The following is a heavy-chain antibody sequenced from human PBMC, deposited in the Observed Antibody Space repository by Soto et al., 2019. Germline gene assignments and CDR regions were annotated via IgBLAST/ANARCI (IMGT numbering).Heavy chain of an antibody. V-gene: IGHV3-23*01. CDR3: ARDSSGYYYYYYGMDV. Sequence: WGSLRLSCAASGFTFSSYAMSWVRQAPGKGLEWVSAISGSVGSTYYADSVKGRFTISRDNSKNTLYLQMNSLRAEDTAVYYCARDSSGYYYYYYGMDVWGQGTTVTVSS. CDR2: ISGSVGST. J-gene: IGHJ6*02. CDR1: GFTFSSYA. D-gene: IGHD3-22*01.